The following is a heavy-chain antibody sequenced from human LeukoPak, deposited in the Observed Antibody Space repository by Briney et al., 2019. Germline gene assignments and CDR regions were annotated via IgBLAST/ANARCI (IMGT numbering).Heavy chain of an antibody. CDR2: IYTSGST. D-gene: IGHD6-6*01. CDR3: ARARPHYYMDV. J-gene: IGHJ6*03. V-gene: IGHV4-61*02. CDR1: GGSISSSSYY. Sequence: KPSETLSLTCTVSGGSISSSSYYWSWIRQPAGKGLEWIGRIYTSGSTNYNPSLKSRVTISVDTSKNQFSLKLSSVTAADTAVYYCARARPHYYMDVWGKGTTVTVSS.